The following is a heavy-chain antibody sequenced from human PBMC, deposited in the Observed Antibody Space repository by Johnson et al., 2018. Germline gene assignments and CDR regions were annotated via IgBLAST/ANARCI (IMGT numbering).Heavy chain of an antibody. J-gene: IGHJ3*02. CDR2: INPSDGST. CDR3: ARVPLGGAFDI. Sequence: QVQLQESGAEVKKPGASVKVSCKASGYTFTSYYLHWVRQAPGQGLEWMGIINPSDGSTSYAQKFQGRVTMTRDTSTSTVYMELSSLRSEDTAVYFCARVPLGGAFDIWGQGTMVTVSS. D-gene: IGHD3-16*01. CDR1: GYTFTSYY. V-gene: IGHV1-46*01.